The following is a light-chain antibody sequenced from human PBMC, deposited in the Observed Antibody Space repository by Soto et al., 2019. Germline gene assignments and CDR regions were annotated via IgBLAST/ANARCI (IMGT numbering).Light chain of an antibody. CDR1: SSNIGAGHD. V-gene: IGLV1-40*01. CDR3: QSYDSSLSVLYV. Sequence: QSVLTQPPSASATPGQRITISCTGSSSNIGAGHDVHWYQQLPGTAPKLLSYGNSNRPSGVPDRFSGSKSGTSSSLSITGLQAEDEADYYCQSYDSSLSVLYVFGTGTKVTVL. J-gene: IGLJ1*01. CDR2: GNS.